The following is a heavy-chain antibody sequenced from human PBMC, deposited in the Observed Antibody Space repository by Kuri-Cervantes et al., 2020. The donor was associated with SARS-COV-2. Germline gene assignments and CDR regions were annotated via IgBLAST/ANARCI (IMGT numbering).Heavy chain of an antibody. D-gene: IGHD3-10*01. J-gene: IGHJ6*02. CDR1: GYTFSGYY. V-gene: IGHV1-2*04. Sequence: ASVKVSCKASGYTFSGYYIYWVRQAPGQGLEWMGWINPNSGGTNYAQKFQGWVTMTRDTSISTAYMELSRLRSDDTAVYYCARGMVRGIIRSYYYAMDVWGHGTTVTVSS. CDR2: INPNSGGT. CDR3: ARGMVRGIIRSYYYAMDV.